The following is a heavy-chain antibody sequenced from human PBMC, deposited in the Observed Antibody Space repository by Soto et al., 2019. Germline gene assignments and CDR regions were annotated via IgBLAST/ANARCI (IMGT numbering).Heavy chain of an antibody. Sequence: PGRSLRLSCAASGFTFSSHCMTWVRQAPGKGLEFLATIKPDGSDTYYVDSVKGRFTISRDNAKNSLFLQMNSLRAEDTALYYCATDLNWSGTWGQGTMVTVSS. CDR2: IKPDGSDT. CDR3: ATDLNWSGT. J-gene: IGHJ3*01. CDR1: GFTFSSHC. D-gene: IGHD3-3*01. V-gene: IGHV3-7*01.